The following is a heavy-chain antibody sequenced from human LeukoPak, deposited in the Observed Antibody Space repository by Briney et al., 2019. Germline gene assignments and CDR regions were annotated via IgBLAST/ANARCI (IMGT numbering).Heavy chain of an antibody. J-gene: IGHJ4*02. CDR2: IYHSGST. CDR1: GYSISSGYY. CDR3: ARDLGGREDY. Sequence: SETLSLTCTVSGYSISSGYYWGWIRQPPGKGLEWIGSIYHSGSTYYNPSLKSRVTISVDTSKNQFSLKLSSVTAADTAVYYCARDLGGREDYWGQGTLVTVSS. V-gene: IGHV4-38-2*02. D-gene: IGHD2-15*01.